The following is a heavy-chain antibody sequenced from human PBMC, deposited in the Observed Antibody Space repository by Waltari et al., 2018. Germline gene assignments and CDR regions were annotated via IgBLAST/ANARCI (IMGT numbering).Heavy chain of an antibody. CDR1: GLSVSNNY. CDR3: ARDTTSRERAGD. CDR2: IYTGEMT. V-gene: IGHV3-53*01. Sequence: VRLVESGGGLIHPGGPLRLSCAASGLSVSNNYMHWVRQAPGKGLEWVSVIYTGEMTYYSDAVKGRFTISRDISKNMVYLQMNNLRAEDTALYYCARDTTSRERAGDWGQGTLVTVSS. J-gene: IGHJ4*02. D-gene: IGHD1-1*01.